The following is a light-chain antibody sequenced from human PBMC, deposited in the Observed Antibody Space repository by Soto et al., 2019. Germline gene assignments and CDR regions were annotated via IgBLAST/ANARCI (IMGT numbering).Light chain of an antibody. CDR3: GSWDSSLSAYV. Sequence: QSVLTQPPSVSAAPGQKVTISCSGSRSNIGGNSVSWYQQLPGTAPKILIYDDDKRPSGIPDRFSGSKSGTSATMGITGFQTGDEADYYCGSWDSSLSAYVFGTGTKVTV. CDR1: RSNIGGNS. J-gene: IGLJ1*01. V-gene: IGLV1-51*01. CDR2: DDD.